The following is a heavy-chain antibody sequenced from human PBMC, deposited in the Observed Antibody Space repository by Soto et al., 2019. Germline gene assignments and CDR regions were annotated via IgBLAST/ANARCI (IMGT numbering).Heavy chain of an antibody. CDR1: GFTFITYA. CDR2: ISGSGDAT. CDR3: AKGGTYFDY. V-gene: IGHV3-23*01. Sequence: GGSLRLSCAASGFTFITYAMTWVRQAPGKGLEWDSTISGSGDATYYADSVKGRFTFSRDNSKNTLYLQMDSLRAEDTARYYCAKGGTYFDYWGQGTLVTVSS. J-gene: IGHJ4*02.